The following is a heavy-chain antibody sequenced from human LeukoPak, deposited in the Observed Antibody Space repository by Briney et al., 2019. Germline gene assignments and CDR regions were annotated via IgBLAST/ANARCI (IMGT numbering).Heavy chain of an antibody. V-gene: IGHV3-7*03. D-gene: IGHD2-15*01. CDR1: GFTFRTYW. CDR2: INEDGTLK. J-gene: IGHJ4*02. CDR3: TTNLQNRGVYSHFDY. Sequence: GGSLRLSCAASGFTFRTYWMSWVRQAPGKGLVWVANINEDGTLKFYVESVRGRFVISRDNVESSLSLEMNSLRTEDTAIYYCTTNLQNRGVYSHFDYWGQGTLITVSS.